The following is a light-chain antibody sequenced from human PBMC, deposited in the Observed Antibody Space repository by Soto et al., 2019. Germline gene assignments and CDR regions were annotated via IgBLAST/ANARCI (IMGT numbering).Light chain of an antibody. CDR1: SSDVGGYNY. J-gene: IGLJ2*01. CDR3: SSYAGSNTV. V-gene: IGLV2-8*01. Sequence: QSVLTQPPSASGSPGQSVTISCTGTSSDVGGYNYVSWYQQHPGKAPKLMIYEVSKRPSGVPDRFSGSKSGNTASLTVSGLQAEDEADYYCSSYAGSNTVLGGGTKLTVL. CDR2: EVS.